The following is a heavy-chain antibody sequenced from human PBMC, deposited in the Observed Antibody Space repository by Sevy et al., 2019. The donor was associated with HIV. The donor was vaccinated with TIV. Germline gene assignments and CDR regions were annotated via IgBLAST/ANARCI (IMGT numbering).Heavy chain of an antibody. CDR1: EYTFTGYY. CDR2: INPNSGGT. Sequence: ASVRVSCKASEYTFTGYYIHWVRQAPGQGLAWMGWINPNSGGTNYAQKFQGRVTMTRDTSISTAYMDLSSLKSDDTAVYYCATDNIVVAGWDFDYWGQGTLVTVSS. CDR3: ATDNIVVAGWDFDY. V-gene: IGHV1-2*02. D-gene: IGHD6-19*01. J-gene: IGHJ4*02.